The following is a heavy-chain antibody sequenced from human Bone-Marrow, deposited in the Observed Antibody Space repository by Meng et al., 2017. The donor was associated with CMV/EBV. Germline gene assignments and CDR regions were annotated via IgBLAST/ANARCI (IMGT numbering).Heavy chain of an antibody. CDR2: INPNSGGT. Sequence: ASVKVSCKASGYTFTGYYMHWVRQAPGQGLEWMGWINPNSGGTNYAQKLQGRVTMTTDTSTSTAYMELRSLRSDDTAVYYCAREEISGNSRYYGMDVWGQGTTVTVSS. V-gene: IGHV1-2*02. CDR3: AREEISGNSRYYGMDV. J-gene: IGHJ6*02. CDR1: GYTFTGYY. D-gene: IGHD4-23*01.